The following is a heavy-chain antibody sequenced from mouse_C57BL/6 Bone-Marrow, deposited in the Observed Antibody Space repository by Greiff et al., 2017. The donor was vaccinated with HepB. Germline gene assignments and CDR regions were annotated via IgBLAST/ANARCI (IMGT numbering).Heavy chain of an antibody. D-gene: IGHD2-1*01. CDR2: SRNKANDYTT. Sequence: EVQVVESGGGLVQSGRSLRLSCATSGFTFSDFYMEWVRQAPGKGLEWIAASRNKANDYTTEYSASVKGRFIVSRDTSQSILYLQMNALRAEDTAIYYCARDLYYGAMYYWGQGTSVTVSS. J-gene: IGHJ4*01. V-gene: IGHV7-1*01. CDR3: ARDLYYGAMYY. CDR1: GFTFSDFY.